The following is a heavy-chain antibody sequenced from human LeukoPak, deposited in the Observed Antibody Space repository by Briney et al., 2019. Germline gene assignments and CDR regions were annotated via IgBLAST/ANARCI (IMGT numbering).Heavy chain of an antibody. D-gene: IGHD1-1*01. V-gene: IGHV2-5*02. Sequence: TLSLICTVSGYSISSGYYWGWIRQPPGKALEWLALIYWDDDKRYSPSLKSRLTITKDTSKNQVVLTMTNMDPVDTATYYCAHNERVFDYWGQGTLVTVSS. CDR3: AHNERVFDY. CDR2: IYWDDDK. CDR1: GYSISSGYYW. J-gene: IGHJ4*02.